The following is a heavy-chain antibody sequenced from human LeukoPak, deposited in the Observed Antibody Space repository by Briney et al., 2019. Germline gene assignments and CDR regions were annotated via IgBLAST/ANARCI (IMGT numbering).Heavy chain of an antibody. J-gene: IGHJ4*02. CDR2: IYYSGST. D-gene: IGHD5-18*01. Sequence: SETLSLTCTVPGGSTSSYYWSWIRQPPGKGLEWIGYIYYSGSTNYNPSLKSRVTISVDTSKNQFSLKLSSVTAADTAVYYCARAPRGYSYDFDYWGQGTLVTVSS. CDR1: GGSTSSYY. V-gene: IGHV4-59*01. CDR3: ARAPRGYSYDFDY.